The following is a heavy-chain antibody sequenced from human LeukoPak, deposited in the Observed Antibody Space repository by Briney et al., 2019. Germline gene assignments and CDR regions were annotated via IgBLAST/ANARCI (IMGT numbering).Heavy chain of an antibody. D-gene: IGHD3-10*01. CDR2: ISGSGGST. J-gene: IGHJ4*02. CDR3: AKDEAMVRGVIISAFPSVFDY. Sequence: PGGSLRLSCAASGFTVSSNYMSWVRQAPGKGLEWVSAISGSGGSTYYADSVKGRFTISRDNSKNTLYLQMNSLRAEDTAVYYCAKDEAMVRGVIISAFPSVFDYWGQGTLVTVSS. V-gene: IGHV3-23*01. CDR1: GFTVSSNY.